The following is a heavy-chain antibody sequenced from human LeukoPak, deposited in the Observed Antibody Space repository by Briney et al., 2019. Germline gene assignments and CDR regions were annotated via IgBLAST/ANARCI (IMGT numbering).Heavy chain of an antibody. V-gene: IGHV1-18*01. J-gene: IGHJ4*02. Sequence: ASVKVSCKASGYDFINYGISWVRQAPGQGLEWMGWRSIYNGNTDYKLQGRVTMTTDTSTSTAYMEVRSLRSDDTAVYYCARAGPFPSGSSSREYYLDYWGQGTLVTVS. D-gene: IGHD6-6*01. CDR3: ARAGPFPSGSSSREYYLDY. CDR1: GYDFINYG. CDR2: RSIYNGNT.